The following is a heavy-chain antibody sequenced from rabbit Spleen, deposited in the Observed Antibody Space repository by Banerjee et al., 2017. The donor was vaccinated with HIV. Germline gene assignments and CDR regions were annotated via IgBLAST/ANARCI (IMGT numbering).Heavy chain of an antibody. CDR1: GVSFSGSSY. V-gene: IGHV1S40*01. CDR3: ARDTSSSFSSYGMDL. J-gene: IGHJ6*01. CDR2: IDTGSSGFT. D-gene: IGHD1-1*01. Sequence: QSLEESGGDLVKPGASLTLTCTASGVSFSGSSYMCWVRQAPGKGLEWIACIDTGSSGFTYFATWAKGRFTCSKTSSTTVTLQMTRLTAADTATYFCARDTSSSFSSYGMDLWGPGTLVTVS.